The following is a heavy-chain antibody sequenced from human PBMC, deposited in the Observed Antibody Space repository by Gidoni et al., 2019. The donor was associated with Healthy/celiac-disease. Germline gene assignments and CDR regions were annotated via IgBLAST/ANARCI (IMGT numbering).Heavy chain of an antibody. Sequence: EVQLVESGGGLVKPGGSLRLSCAASGFTFSSYSMNWVRQAPGKGLEWVSSISSSSSYIYYADSVKGRFTISRDNAKNSLYLQMNSLRAEDTAVYYCARDWDGYNYDFDYWGQGTLVTVSS. J-gene: IGHJ4*02. CDR2: ISSSSSYI. D-gene: IGHD5-12*01. CDR1: GFTFSSYS. CDR3: ARDWDGYNYDFDY. V-gene: IGHV3-21*01.